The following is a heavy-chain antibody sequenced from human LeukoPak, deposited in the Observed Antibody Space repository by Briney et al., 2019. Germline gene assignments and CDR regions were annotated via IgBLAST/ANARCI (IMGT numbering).Heavy chain of an antibody. CDR1: GYTFTGYY. J-gene: IGHJ5*02. Sequence: ASVKVPCKASGYTFTGYYMHWVRQAPGQGLEWMGWINPNSGGTNYAQKFQGRVTMTRDTSISTAYMELSRLRSDDTAVYYCARDSQTTVTTSQLGFDPWGQGTLVTVSS. CDR2: INPNSGGT. V-gene: IGHV1-2*02. D-gene: IGHD4-17*01. CDR3: ARDSQTTVTTSQLGFDP.